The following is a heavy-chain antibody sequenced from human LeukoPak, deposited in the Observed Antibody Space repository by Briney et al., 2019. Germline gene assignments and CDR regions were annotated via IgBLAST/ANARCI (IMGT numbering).Heavy chain of an antibody. D-gene: IGHD6-13*01. CDR3: AREPTYSSSWYTSCDS. J-gene: IGHJ5*01. V-gene: IGHV3-48*01. CDR1: GFTFSTYS. Sequence: GGSLRLSCAASGFTFSTYSMNWVRQAPGKGLEWVSYIDTGTSTIYYADSVKGRFTISKDNAKNSLYLQMNSLRTEDTAVYYCAREPTYSSSWYTSCDSWGQGTLVTVSS. CDR2: IDTGTSTI.